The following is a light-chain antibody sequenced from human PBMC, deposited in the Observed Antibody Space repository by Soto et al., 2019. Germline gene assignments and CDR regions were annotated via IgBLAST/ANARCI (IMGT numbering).Light chain of an antibody. CDR3: QHYGRSTRT. Sequence: EVVLTQSPGTLSLSPGDTATLSCRATQSISSGYVAWYQQKPGQAPRLLIYGASSRANGIPDRFSGIGSGADFTLTITGLEPDDFAVYYCQHYGRSTRTFGQGTKVEIK. J-gene: IGKJ1*01. CDR2: GAS. V-gene: IGKV3-20*01. CDR1: QSISSGY.